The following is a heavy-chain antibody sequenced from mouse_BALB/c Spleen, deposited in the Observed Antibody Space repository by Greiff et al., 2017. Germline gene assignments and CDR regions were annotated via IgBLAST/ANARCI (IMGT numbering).Heavy chain of an antibody. J-gene: IGHJ4*01. CDR2: ISYDGSN. D-gene: IGHD2-1*01. CDR3: ARGNQYYYAMDY. CDR1: GYSITSGYY. Sequence: ESGPGLVKPSQSLSLTCSVTGYSITSGYYWNWIRQFPGNKLEWMGYISYDGSNNYNPSLKNRISITRDTSKNQFFLKLNSVTTEDTATYYCARGNQYYYAMDYWGQGTSVTVSS. V-gene: IGHV3-6*02.